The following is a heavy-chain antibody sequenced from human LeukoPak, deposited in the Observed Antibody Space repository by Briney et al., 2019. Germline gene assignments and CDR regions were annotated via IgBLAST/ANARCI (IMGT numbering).Heavy chain of an antibody. CDR2: IIPIFGTA. J-gene: IGHJ6*03. Sequence: ASVKVSCKASGGTFSSYAISWVRQAPGQGLEWMGGIIPIFGTANYAQKFQGRVTITTDESTSTAYMELSSPRSEDTAVYYCARDNTPARNYYYYMDVWGKGTTVTVSS. CDR3: ARDNTPARNYYYYMDV. CDR1: GGTFSSYA. D-gene: IGHD6-6*01. V-gene: IGHV1-69*05.